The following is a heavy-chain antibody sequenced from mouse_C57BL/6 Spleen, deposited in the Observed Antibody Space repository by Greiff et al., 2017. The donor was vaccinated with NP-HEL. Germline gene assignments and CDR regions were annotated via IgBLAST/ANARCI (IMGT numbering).Heavy chain of an antibody. Sequence: QVHVKQSGAELVRPGASVTLSCKASGYTFTDYEMHWVKQTPVHGLEWIGAIDPETGGTAYNQKFKGKAILTADKSSSTAYMELRSLTSEDSAVYYCTRRGDSYFDYWGQGTTLTVSS. CDR1: GYTFTDYE. J-gene: IGHJ2*01. D-gene: IGHD2-13*01. V-gene: IGHV1-15*01. CDR2: IDPETGGT. CDR3: TRRGDSYFDY.